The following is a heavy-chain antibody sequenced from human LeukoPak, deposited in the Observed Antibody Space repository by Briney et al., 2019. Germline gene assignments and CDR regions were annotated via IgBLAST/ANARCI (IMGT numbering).Heavy chain of an antibody. J-gene: IGHJ3*02. CDR1: GFTFSSYG. Sequence: GRSLRLSCAAPGFTFSSYGMHWVRQAPGKGLEWVAVIWYDGSNKYYADSVKGRFTTSRDNSKNTLYLQMNSLRAEDTAVYYCAAWNYYGSGSYIRSGAFDIWGQGTMVTVSS. D-gene: IGHD3-10*01. CDR3: AAWNYYGSGSYIRSGAFDI. V-gene: IGHV3-33*01. CDR2: IWYDGSNK.